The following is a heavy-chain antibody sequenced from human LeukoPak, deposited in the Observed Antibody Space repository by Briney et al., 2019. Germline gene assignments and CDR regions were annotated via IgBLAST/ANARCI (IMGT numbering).Heavy chain of an antibody. CDR2: ISWNSGST. Sequence: GGSLRLSCAASGFTFDDYAMHWVRQAPGKGLEWVSGISWNSGSTGYADSVKGRFTISRDNAKNSLYLQMNSLRAEDTALYYCAKDKKIAAAGPFDYWGQGTLVTVSS. CDR1: GFTFDDYA. J-gene: IGHJ4*02. CDR3: AKDKKIAAAGPFDY. V-gene: IGHV3-9*01. D-gene: IGHD6-13*01.